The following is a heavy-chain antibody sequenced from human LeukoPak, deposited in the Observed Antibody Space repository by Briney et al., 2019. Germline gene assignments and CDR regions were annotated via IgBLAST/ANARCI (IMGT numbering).Heavy chain of an antibody. V-gene: IGHV1-46*01. J-gene: IGHJ4*02. D-gene: IGHD3-22*01. CDR3: ARPYYYDSSGYSYFDY. CDR2: INPSGGGT. CDR1: GYTFTSYY. Sequence: GASVKVSCKASGYTFTSYYMHWVRQAPGQGLEWMGVINPSGGGTSYAQKFQGRVTMTRDTSTSTVYMELSSLRSEDTAVYHCARPYYYDSSGYSYFDYWGQGTLVTVSS.